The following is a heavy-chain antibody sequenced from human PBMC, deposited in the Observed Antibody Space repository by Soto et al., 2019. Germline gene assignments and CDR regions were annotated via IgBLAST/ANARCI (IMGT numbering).Heavy chain of an antibody. CDR1: GYTFTNYG. V-gene: IGHV1-18*01. J-gene: IGHJ4*02. Sequence: QVQLVQSGAEVKKPGASVKVSCKASGYTFTNYGISWVRQAPGQGLEWMGWISAYNGNTKYAQKLQGRVTMTTDTITRTALKELRSLRSDATAGYYCARDSPPVDYWGQGTLVTVSS. CDR3: ARDSPPVDY. CDR2: ISAYNGNT.